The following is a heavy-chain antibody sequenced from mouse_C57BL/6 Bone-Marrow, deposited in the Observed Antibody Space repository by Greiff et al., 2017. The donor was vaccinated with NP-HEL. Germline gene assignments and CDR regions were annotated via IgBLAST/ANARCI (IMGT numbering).Heavy chain of an antibody. CDR1: GFTFSSYG. CDR3: ARRLYSNCVAY. J-gene: IGHJ3*01. Sequence: EVQLVESGGDLVKPGGSLKLSCAASGFTFSSYGMSWVRQTPDKRLEWVATISSGGSYTYYPDSVKGRFTISRDNAKNTLYLQMSSLKSEDTAMYYCARRLYSNCVAYWGQGTLVTVSS. D-gene: IGHD2-5*01. V-gene: IGHV5-6*01. CDR2: ISSGGSYT.